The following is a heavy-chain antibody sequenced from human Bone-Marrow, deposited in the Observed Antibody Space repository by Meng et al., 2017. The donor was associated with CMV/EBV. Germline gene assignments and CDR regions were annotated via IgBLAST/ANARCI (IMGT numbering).Heavy chain of an antibody. Sequence: GGSLRLSCTASGFIFRSYGMHWVRQAPGKGLEWVAFIRYDGNNEYYGDSMKGRFTISRDNSKNTLYMQMNSLRAEDTAVYYCAKDLIYVREGHFDDWGQGTLVTVSS. D-gene: IGHD3-10*02. CDR2: IRYDGNNE. J-gene: IGHJ4*02. V-gene: IGHV3-30*02. CDR1: GFIFRSYG. CDR3: AKDLIYVREGHFDD.